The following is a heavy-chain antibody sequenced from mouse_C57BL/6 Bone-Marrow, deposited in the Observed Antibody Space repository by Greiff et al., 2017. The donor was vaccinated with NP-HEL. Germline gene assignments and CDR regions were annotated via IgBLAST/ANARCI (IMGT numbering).Heavy chain of an antibody. CDR3: AIRAYYYERAMDY. V-gene: IGHV1-55*01. CDR1: GYTFTSYW. J-gene: IGHJ4*01. CDR2: IYPGSGST. Sequence: QVQLQQPGAELVKPGASVKMSCKASGYTFTSYWITWVKQRPGQGLEWIGDIYPGSGSTNYNEKFKSKATLTVDTSSSTAYMQLSSLTSEDSAVYYCAIRAYYYERAMDYWGQGTSVTVSS. D-gene: IGHD1-1*01.